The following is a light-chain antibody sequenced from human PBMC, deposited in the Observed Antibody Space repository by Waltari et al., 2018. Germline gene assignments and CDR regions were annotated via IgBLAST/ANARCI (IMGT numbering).Light chain of an antibody. Sequence: AIKLTQSTSSLSASVGDRVTITCRASQGIRNDLGWYQQKPGKAPKNLIYAASSLQSGVPSRFSGSGSGTDFTLTISSLQPEDFATYYCLQDYNYPHTFGQGTKLEIK. CDR1: QGIRND. CDR2: AAS. CDR3: LQDYNYPHT. J-gene: IGKJ2*01. V-gene: IGKV1-6*01.